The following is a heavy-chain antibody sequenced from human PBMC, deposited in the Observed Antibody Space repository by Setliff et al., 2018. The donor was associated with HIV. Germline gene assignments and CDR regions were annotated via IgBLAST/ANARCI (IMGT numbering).Heavy chain of an antibody. Sequence: ASVKVSCKASGYTFTGYYMNWVRQAPGQGLEWMGRINPNSGGTNYAQKFQGRVTMTRDTSISTAYRELSRLRSDDTAVYYCAREGLAYCGGDCFTGAFDIWGQGTMVTVSS. V-gene: IGHV1-2*06. CDR1: GYTFTGYY. D-gene: IGHD2-21*02. CDR3: AREGLAYCGGDCFTGAFDI. J-gene: IGHJ3*02. CDR2: INPNSGGT.